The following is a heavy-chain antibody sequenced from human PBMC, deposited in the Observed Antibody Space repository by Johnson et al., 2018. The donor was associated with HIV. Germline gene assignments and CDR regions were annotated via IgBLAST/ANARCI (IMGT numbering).Heavy chain of an antibody. J-gene: IGHJ3*02. V-gene: IGHV3-33*06. Sequence: QVKLVESGGGVVQPGRSLRLSCAASGFTFSSYGMHWVRQAPGKGLEWVAVIWYDGSNKYYADSVKGRFTISRDNSKNTLYLQMNRLRAEDTAVYYCAKGRSMYYYDSSGWGGAFDIWGQGTMVTVSS. CDR1: GFTFSSYG. CDR2: IWYDGSNK. D-gene: IGHD3-22*01. CDR3: AKGRSMYYYDSSGWGGAFDI.